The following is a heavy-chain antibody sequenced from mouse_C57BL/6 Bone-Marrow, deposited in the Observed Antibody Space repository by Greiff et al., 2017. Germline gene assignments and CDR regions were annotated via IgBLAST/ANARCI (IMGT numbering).Heavy chain of an antibody. CDR2: IDPTDSET. CDR3: ARGGSYGCGDV. Sequence: QVQLQQSGAELVRPGSSVKLSCKASGYTFTSYWMHWVKQRPGQGLEWIGNIDPTDSETNYNQKFKDKATLTVDKSSSTAYMQLSSLTYEDSAVYYCARGGSYGCGDVGGTGTTVTVS. J-gene: IGHJ1*03. D-gene: IGHD1-1*01. CDR1: GYTFTSYW. V-gene: IGHV1-52*01.